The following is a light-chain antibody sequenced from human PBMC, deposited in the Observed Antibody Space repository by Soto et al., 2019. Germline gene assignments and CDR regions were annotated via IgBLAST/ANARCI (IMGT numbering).Light chain of an antibody. CDR1: HTSRVHY. CDR3: QHYCTSLWK. Sequence: EVELTQFPGTLSSSPGAIANLPCRARHTSRVHYLVWYQHNPGNAPRLLFLGTSSSATGNTDRISCSRSGTDFTLTISGLDPEDCGVDYCQHYCTSLWKFRQGTEV. J-gene: IGKJ1*01. V-gene: IGKV3-20*01. CDR2: GTS.